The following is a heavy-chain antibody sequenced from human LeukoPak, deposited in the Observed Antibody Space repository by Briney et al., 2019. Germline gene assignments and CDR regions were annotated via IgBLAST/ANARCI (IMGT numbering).Heavy chain of an antibody. V-gene: IGHV4-61*02. D-gene: IGHD6-19*01. CDR2: IYTSGST. CDR3: ARVIAVAGSNWFDP. CDR1: GGSISSGSYY. Sequence: PSQTLSLTCTVSGGSISSGSYYWSWIRQPAGKGLAWIGRIYTSGSTNYNPSLKSRVTISVDTSKNQFSLKLSPVTAADTAVYYCARVIAVAGSNWFDPWGQGTLVTVSS. J-gene: IGHJ5*02.